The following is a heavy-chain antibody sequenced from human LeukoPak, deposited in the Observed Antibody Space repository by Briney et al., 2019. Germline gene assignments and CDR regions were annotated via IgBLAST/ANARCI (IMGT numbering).Heavy chain of an antibody. V-gene: IGHV1-2*02. CDR2: INPNRGAP. CDR3: ARVERWGSSSYQSPDY. Sequence: ASVKDSCKASLYTFTGYYIHWVRQAPGQGLEWMGWINPNRGAPNTAQKFQGRVTMTRDTSISTAYMELSRLRSDDTAVYYCARVERWGSSSYQSPDYWGEPSLVTVPS. J-gene: IGHJ4*02. D-gene: IGHD6-6*01. CDR1: LYTFTGYY.